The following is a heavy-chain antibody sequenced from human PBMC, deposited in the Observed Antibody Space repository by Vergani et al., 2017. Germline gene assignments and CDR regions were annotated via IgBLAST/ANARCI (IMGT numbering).Heavy chain of an antibody. CDR2: ISYDGSNK. V-gene: IGHV3-30*18. D-gene: IGHD1-1*01. CDR3: AKGVQLHYYYYMDV. CDR1: GFTFSSYG. J-gene: IGHJ6*03. Sequence: QVQLVESGGGVVQPGRSLRLSCAASGFTFSSYGMHWVRQAPGKGLEWVAVISYDGSNKYYADSVKGRFTISRDNSKNTLYLQMNSLRAEDTAVYYCAKGVQLHYYYYMDVWGKGTTVTVSS.